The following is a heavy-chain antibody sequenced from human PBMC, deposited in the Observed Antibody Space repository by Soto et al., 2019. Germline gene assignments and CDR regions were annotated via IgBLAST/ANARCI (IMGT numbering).Heavy chain of an antibody. V-gene: IGHV1-69*13. CDR3: ASSPVLRYFDWSLVPWFDP. CDR2: IIPIFGTA. Sequence: SVKVSCXASGGTFSSYAISWVRQAPGQGLEWMGGIIPIFGTANYAQKSQGRVTITADESTSTAYMELSSLRSEDTAVYYCASSPVLRYFDWSLVPWFDPWGQGTLVTVSS. D-gene: IGHD3-9*01. J-gene: IGHJ5*02. CDR1: GGTFSSYA.